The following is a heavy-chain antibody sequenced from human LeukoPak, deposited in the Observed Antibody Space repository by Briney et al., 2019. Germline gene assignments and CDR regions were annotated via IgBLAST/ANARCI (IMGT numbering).Heavy chain of an antibody. CDR3: AKATYYDFWSGSGDAFDI. D-gene: IGHD3-3*01. V-gene: IGHV3-9*01. Sequence: GRSLRLSCAASGFTFDDYAMHWVRQAPGKGLEWVSGISWNSGSIGYADSVKGRFTISRDNAKNSLYLQMNRLRAEDTALYYCAKATYYDFWSGSGDAFDIWGQGTMVTVSS. CDR2: ISWNSGSI. J-gene: IGHJ3*02. CDR1: GFTFDDYA.